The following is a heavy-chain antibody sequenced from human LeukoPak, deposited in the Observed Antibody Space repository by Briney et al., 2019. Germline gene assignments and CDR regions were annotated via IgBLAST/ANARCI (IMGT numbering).Heavy chain of an antibody. D-gene: IGHD3-22*01. CDR1: GGSISSGGYY. CDR2: IYYSGST. J-gene: IGHJ4*02. CDR3: ARERVQDYYDSSGYFSYIDY. Sequence: SETLSLTCTVSGGSISSGGYYWSWISQHPGKSLEWIGYIYYSGSTYYNPSLKSRVTISVDTSKNQFSLKLSSVTAADTAVYYCARERVQDYYDSSGYFSYIDYWGQGTLVTVSS. V-gene: IGHV4-31*03.